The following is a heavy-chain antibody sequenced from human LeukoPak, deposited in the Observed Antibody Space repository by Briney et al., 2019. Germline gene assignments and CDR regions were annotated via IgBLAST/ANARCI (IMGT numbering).Heavy chain of an antibody. J-gene: IGHJ4*02. Sequence: ASVKVSCKASGYTFTSYGISWVRQAPGQGLEWMGIINPSGGSTSYAQKFQGRVTMTRDTSTSTVYMELSSLRSEDTAVYYCARVSQRAYCSSTSCPIDYWGQGTLVTVSS. D-gene: IGHD2-2*01. CDR2: INPSGGST. CDR3: ARVSQRAYCSSTSCPIDY. V-gene: IGHV1-46*01. CDR1: GYTFTSYG.